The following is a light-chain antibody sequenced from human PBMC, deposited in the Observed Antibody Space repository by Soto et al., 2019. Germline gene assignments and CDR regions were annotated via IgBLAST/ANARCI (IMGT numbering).Light chain of an antibody. V-gene: IGKV3-11*01. Sequence: EIVLTQSPATLSLSPGERATLSCRASQSVSSYLAWYQQKPGQAPRLLIYDASNRATGIPARFSGSGSGTDFTLTISSLEPADLAVYSCQQRSNWPYTFGQGTKVDIK. J-gene: IGKJ2*01. CDR2: DAS. CDR3: QQRSNWPYT. CDR1: QSVSSY.